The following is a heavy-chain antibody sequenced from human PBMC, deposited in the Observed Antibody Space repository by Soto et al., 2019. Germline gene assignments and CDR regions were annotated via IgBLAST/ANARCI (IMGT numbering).Heavy chain of an antibody. Sequence: PSETLSLTCAVSGVSISSGNWCTWVRQSPQRGLEYIGEIFHDGTANYYPSFERRVAISVDTSKNQFSLKLTPVTAADTAIYFCARLVYDTRLNYMYFDFWGQGTLVTVSS. J-gene: IGHJ4*02. CDR1: GVSISSGNW. D-gene: IGHD3-10*01. CDR2: IFHDGTA. CDR3: ARLVYDTRLNYMYFDF. V-gene: IGHV4-4*02.